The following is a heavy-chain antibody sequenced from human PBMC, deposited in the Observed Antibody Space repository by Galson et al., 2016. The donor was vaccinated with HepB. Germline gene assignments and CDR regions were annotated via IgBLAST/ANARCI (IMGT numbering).Heavy chain of an antibody. J-gene: IGHJ4*02. CDR3: AKDQDNSGVFYFDH. CDR1: EFTFDNYA. V-gene: IGHV3-23*01. D-gene: IGHD5-12*01. Sequence: SLRLSCAASEFTFDNYAMSWVRQAPGKGLEWVSGISGSGTNSHYADSVRDRFTISRDNSENTLYLQMNRLRADDTAVYYCAKDQDNSGVFYFDHWGRGTLVIVSS. CDR2: ISGSGTNS.